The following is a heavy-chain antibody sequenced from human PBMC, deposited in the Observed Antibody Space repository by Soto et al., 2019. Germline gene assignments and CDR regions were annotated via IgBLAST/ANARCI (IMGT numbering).Heavy chain of an antibody. CDR2: INANNGGA. CDR3: AREGGSDSLAHKHNWFDT. J-gene: IGHJ5*02. Sequence: ASVQVSCKTSGYDFTDYHIHCVRQAPGQGLEFMGWINANNGGAGSSQQFQGRVTVTRDTSISTVYMELSNLRSDDTAVYYCAREGGSDSLAHKHNWFDTWGQGTRVTVSS. CDR1: GYDFTDYH. V-gene: IGHV1-2*02. D-gene: IGHD6-25*01.